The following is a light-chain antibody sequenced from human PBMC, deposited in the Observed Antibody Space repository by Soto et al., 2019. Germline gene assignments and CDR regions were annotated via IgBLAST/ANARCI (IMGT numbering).Light chain of an antibody. V-gene: IGLV2-14*01. J-gene: IGLJ1*01. Sequence: QSVLTQPASVTGSLGQSITISCTGTSSDVGGYDYVSWYQQHPGRAPKLIIYGVNNRPSGVSTRFSGSKSGYRAYLTISGLQAEDEADYHCSSYTSRTTLGVFGTGTKLTVL. CDR2: GVN. CDR1: SSDVGGYDY. CDR3: SSYTSRTTLGV.